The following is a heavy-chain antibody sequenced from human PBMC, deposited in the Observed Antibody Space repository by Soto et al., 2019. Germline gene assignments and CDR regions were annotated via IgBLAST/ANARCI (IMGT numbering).Heavy chain of an antibody. J-gene: IGHJ6*02. V-gene: IGHV1-69*10. CDR3: ARKGAYCGGDCYSFYGMDV. Sequence: ASVKVSCKASGGTSSSYAISWVRQAPGQGLEWMGGIIPILGIANYAQKFQGRVTITADKSTSTAYMELSSLRSEDTAVYYCARKGAYCGGDCYSFYGMDVWGQGTTVTVSS. D-gene: IGHD2-21*02. CDR2: IIPILGIA. CDR1: GGTSSSYA.